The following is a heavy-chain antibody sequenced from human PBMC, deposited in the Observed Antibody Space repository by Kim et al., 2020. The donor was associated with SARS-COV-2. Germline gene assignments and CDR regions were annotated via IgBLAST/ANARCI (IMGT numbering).Heavy chain of an antibody. CDR3: ARASTVYFYMDV. D-gene: IGHD4-17*01. V-gene: IGHV4-59*01. J-gene: IGHJ6*03. Sequence: NYTAPLKSRVTIAVDAAKNLFSLKLSSVTAADTAVYYCARASTVYFYMDVWGKGTTVTVSS.